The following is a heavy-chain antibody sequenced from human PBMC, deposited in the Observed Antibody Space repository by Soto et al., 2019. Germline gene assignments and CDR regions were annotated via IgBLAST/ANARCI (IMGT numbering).Heavy chain of an antibody. V-gene: IGHV1-2*02. CDR2: INPDTGDR. Sequence: ASVKVSCKASGYTFTDSHIHWVRQAPGQGLEWMGWINPDTGDRNYAQRFQGRLTLTRDTSITTAYMALTRLTADDTAVYFCARPYHLVCDPWRQGILVTVS. CDR3: ARPYHLVCDP. CDR1: GYTFTDSH. J-gene: IGHJ5*02. D-gene: IGHD2-2*01.